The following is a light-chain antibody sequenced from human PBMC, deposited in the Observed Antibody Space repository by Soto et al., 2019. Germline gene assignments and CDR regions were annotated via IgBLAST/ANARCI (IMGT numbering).Light chain of an antibody. Sequence: IQMTQSPSTLSASVGDRVTITCRASQSVRSWLAWYQQKPGRAPKFLIYDASSLESGVPSRFSGSGSGTEFTLTISNLQPEDFATYYCQHFKSFPITFGQGTRLEIK. CDR2: DAS. V-gene: IGKV1-5*01. CDR3: QHFKSFPIT. CDR1: QSVRSW. J-gene: IGKJ5*01.